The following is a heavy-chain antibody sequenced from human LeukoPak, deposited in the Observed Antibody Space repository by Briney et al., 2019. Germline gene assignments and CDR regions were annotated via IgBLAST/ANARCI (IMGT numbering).Heavy chain of an antibody. V-gene: IGHV4-59*01. CDR3: ARGKWELWESSYFDY. J-gene: IGHJ4*02. CDR2: IYYSGST. CDR1: GGSISSYY. D-gene: IGHD1-26*01. Sequence: SETRSLTCTVSGGSISSYYWSWIRQPPGKGLEWIGYIYYSGSTNYNPSLKSRVTISVDTSKNQFSLKLSSVTAADTAVYYCARGKWELWESSYFDYWGQGTLVTVSS.